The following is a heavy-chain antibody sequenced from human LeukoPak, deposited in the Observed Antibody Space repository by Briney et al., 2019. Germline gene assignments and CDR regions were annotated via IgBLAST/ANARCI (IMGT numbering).Heavy chain of an antibody. CDR1: GDSISSYY. J-gene: IGHJ4*02. D-gene: IGHD2-2*01. CDR2: IFYSGAT. CDR3: ARIGVVPVASYS. Sequence: SETLSLTCTVSGDSISSYYWNWIRQPPGKGLEWIGYIFYSGATNYNPSLESRVTMSIDTSKNRFSLKLTSVTAADTAVYYCARIGVVPVASYSWGQGTLVTVSS. V-gene: IGHV4-59*01.